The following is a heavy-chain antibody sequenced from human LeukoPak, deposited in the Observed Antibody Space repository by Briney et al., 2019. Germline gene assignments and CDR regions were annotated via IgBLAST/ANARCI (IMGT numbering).Heavy chain of an antibody. CDR1: GGCISSGNYY. Sequence: SETLALTCTVSGGCISSGNYYWGWIRQPPGKGLVWIATIHSSGSTYYNPSLNSRVTISKDTSKNQFSLQLNSVTAADTALYYCARDFSASRGYYFYMDVWGKGTTVTVSS. J-gene: IGHJ6*03. CDR2: IHSSGST. D-gene: IGHD6-19*01. V-gene: IGHV4-39*07. CDR3: ARDFSASRGYYFYMDV.